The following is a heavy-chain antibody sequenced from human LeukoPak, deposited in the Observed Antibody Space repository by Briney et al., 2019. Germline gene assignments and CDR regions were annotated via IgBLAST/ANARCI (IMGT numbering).Heavy chain of an antibody. CDR3: ARNMRTAAGSDY. CDR2: IYPGDSDT. V-gene: IGHV5-51*01. CDR1: GFNFSNYW. D-gene: IGHD6-13*01. Sequence: GESLKISCKASGFNFSNYWIGWVRQMPGKGLEWMGIIYPGDSDTRYSPSFQGQVTISADKSISTAYLQWSSLKASDTAMYYCARNMRTAAGSDYWGQGTLVTVSS. J-gene: IGHJ4*02.